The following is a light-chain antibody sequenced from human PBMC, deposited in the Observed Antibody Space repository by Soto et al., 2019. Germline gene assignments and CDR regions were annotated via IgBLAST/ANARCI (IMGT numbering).Light chain of an antibody. CDR1: SSDVASYNL. V-gene: IGLV2-14*02. CDR2: EGS. Sequence: QSALTQPASVSGSPGQSITISCTGTSSDVASYNLVSWYQQLPGKAPKLMIYEGSKRPSGVSNRFSGSKSGNTASLTISGLQAEDEAEYYCSSYTNINTRACVFGTGTKVTVL. J-gene: IGLJ1*01. CDR3: SSYTNINTRACV.